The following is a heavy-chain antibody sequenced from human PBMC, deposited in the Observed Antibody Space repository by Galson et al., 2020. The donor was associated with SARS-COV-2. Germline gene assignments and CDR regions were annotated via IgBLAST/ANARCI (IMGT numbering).Heavy chain of an antibody. CDR1: SGSIRSRHNY. V-gene: IGHV4-39*07. CDR3: TRYKGFGELLRWFDP. CDR2: MYYSGSA. D-gene: IGHD3-10*01. J-gene: IGHJ5*02. Sequence: TSETLSLTCTVSSGSIRSRHNYWGRNRQSPGKGLEWIGSMYYSGSAYYNPSLKSRVTMAVDTSKNQFSLRLSFVTAADTAIYYCTRYKGFGELLRWFDPLGQGTVVTVSS.